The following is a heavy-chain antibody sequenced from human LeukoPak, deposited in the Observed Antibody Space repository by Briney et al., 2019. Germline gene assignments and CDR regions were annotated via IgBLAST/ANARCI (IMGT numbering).Heavy chain of an antibody. CDR1: GFTFSSYA. Sequence: GGSLRLSCAAPGFTFSSYAMSWVRQAPGKGLEWVSAISGSGGSTYYADSVKGRFTISRDNSKNTLYLQMNSLRAEDTAVYYCAKANIVVVPAAIRGAYYYYYYGMDVWGQGTTVTVSS. V-gene: IGHV3-23*01. CDR2: ISGSGGST. J-gene: IGHJ6*02. CDR3: AKANIVVVPAAIRGAYYYYYYGMDV. D-gene: IGHD2-2*02.